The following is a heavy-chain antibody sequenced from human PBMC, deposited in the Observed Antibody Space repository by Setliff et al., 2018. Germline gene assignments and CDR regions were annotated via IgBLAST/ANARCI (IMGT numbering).Heavy chain of an antibody. V-gene: IGHV4-39*01. Sequence: PSETLSLTCTVSDDSFTSSRYYWGWIRQAPGSGLEWIGSISYSGTPNYNASVESRVTISIDTSRNQFSLELRSVTVADTATYYCVRPGGTTVVARHFDYWGSAARSPSPQ. CDR1: DDSFTSSRYY. CDR3: VRPGGTTVVARHFDY. J-gene: IGHJ4*01. CDR2: ISYSGTP. D-gene: IGHD2-15*01.